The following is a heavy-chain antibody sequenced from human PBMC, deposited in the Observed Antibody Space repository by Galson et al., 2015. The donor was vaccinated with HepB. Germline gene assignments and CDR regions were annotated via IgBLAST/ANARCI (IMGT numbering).Heavy chain of an antibody. CDR3: VKRESGRVWGRGQYDYLDV. CDR1: GYSFTSYD. CDR2: MNPNSGAT. Sequence: SVKVSCKASGYSFTSYDINWVRQAAGQGLEWMGWMNPNSGATGLAQKFQGRVIMTRNTSISTAYMELSSLRSEDTALYYSVKRESGRVWGRGQYDYLDVWGKGTTVTVSS. J-gene: IGHJ6*03. D-gene: IGHD3-16*01. V-gene: IGHV1-8*01.